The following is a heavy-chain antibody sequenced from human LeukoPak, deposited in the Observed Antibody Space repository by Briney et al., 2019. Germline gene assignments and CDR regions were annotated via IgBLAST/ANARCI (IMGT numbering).Heavy chain of an antibody. CDR1: GFTFSDSG. J-gene: IGHJ3*01. CDR2: IRSERYGGTT. CDR3: ARDLTEWEPNAFDV. V-gene: IGHV3-49*04. Sequence: GGSLRRSCTVSGFTFSDSGLSWVRQAPGKGLQWVGFIRSERYGGTTEYAASVKGRLTISRDDSKTIAYLHLNTLKAEDTAVYYCARDLTEWEPNAFDVWGQGTMVNVSP. D-gene: IGHD1-26*01.